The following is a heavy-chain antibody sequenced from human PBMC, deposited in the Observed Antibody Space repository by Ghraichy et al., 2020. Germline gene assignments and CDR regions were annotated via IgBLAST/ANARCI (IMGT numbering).Heavy chain of an antibody. CDR2: ISGSGGST. Sequence: GESLNISCAASGFTFSSYAMSWVRQAPGKGLEWVSAISGSGGSTYYADSVKGRFTISRDNSKNTLYLQMNSLRAEDTAVYYCAKRGSSWYLNWFDPWGQGTLVTVSS. J-gene: IGHJ5*02. CDR1: GFTFSSYA. V-gene: IGHV3-23*01. CDR3: AKRGSSWYLNWFDP. D-gene: IGHD6-13*01.